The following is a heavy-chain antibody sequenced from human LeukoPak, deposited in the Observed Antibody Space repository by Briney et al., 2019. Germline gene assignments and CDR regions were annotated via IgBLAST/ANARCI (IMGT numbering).Heavy chain of an antibody. CDR2: ISKGGATV. J-gene: IGHJ5*02. V-gene: IGHV3-48*03. CDR1: GFTLSNYE. D-gene: IGHD3-3*01. CDR3: ARLSVSITRRFDL. Sequence: PGGSLRLSCAPSGFTLSNYEMTWVRLNPGKGLQWISYISKGGATVLYAESVKGRFTISRDNANSSLYLQMNSLRAEDTAVYFCARLSVSITRRFDLWGQGTFVTVSS.